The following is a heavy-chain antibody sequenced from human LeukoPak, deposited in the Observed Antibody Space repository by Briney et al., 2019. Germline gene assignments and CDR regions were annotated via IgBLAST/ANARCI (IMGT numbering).Heavy chain of an antibody. CDR1: GYTFTDYF. J-gene: IGHJ4*02. V-gene: IGHV1-2*02. CDR3: ASRYCIGGNCYIYD. Sequence: ASVKVSRKASGYTFTDYFMRWVRQAPGQGLEWMGWINPNSGGTDYAQKFQGRVTMTRDTSISTAYIELSSLRSDDTAVYYCASRYCIGGNCYIYDWGQGTQVTVSS. D-gene: IGHD2-15*01. CDR2: INPNSGGT.